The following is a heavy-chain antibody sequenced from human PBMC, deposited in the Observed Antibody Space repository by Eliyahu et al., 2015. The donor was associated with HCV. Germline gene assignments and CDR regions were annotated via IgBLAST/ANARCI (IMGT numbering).Heavy chain of an antibody. CDR3: ASNSMVRGVIRPYGMDV. CDR2: IWYDGSNK. V-gene: IGHV3-33*08. CDR1: GFXXSXYG. Sequence: QVQLVESGGGVVQPGRXLRLSCAASGFXXSXYGXHXVRQAPGRGLEWVAVIWYDGSNKYYADSVKGRFTISRDNSKNTLYLQMNSLRAEDTAVYYCASNSMVRGVIRPYGMDVWGQGTTVTVSS. D-gene: IGHD3-10*01. J-gene: IGHJ6*02.